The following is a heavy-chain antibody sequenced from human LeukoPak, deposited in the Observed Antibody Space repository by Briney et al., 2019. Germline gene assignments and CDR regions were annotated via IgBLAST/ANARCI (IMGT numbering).Heavy chain of an antibody. V-gene: IGHV4-34*01. J-gene: IGHJ5*02. CDR3: ARAEVLWFGELRNWFDP. Sequence: SETLSLTCAVYGGSFSGYYWSWIRQPPGKGLEWIGEINHSGSTNYNPSLRSRVTISVDTSKNQFSLKLSSVTAADTAVYYCARAEVLWFGELRNWFDPWGQGTLVTVSS. D-gene: IGHD3-10*01. CDR1: GGSFSGYY. CDR2: INHSGST.